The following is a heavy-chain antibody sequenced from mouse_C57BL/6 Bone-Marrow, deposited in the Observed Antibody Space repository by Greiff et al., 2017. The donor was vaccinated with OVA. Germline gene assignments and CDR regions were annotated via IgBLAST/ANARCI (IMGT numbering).Heavy chain of an antibody. J-gene: IGHJ2*01. CDR1: GYAFSSYW. V-gene: IGHV1-80*01. Sequence: VQLQQSGAELVKPGASVKISCKASGYAFSSYWLHFVPPSPVTGLAWIGQIYPGDGDTNYNGKFKGKATLTADKSSSTAYMQLSSLTSEDSAVYFGARDRGSSDWGKGTTLTVDS. CDR3: ARDRGSSD. CDR2: IYPGDGDT. D-gene: IGHD1-1*01.